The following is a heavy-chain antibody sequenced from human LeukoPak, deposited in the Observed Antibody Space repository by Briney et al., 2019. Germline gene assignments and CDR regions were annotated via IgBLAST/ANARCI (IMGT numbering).Heavy chain of an antibody. Sequence: PSQTLSLTCTVSGGSISSGSYYWSWIRQPAGKGLEWIGRIYTSGSTNYNPSLKSRVTISVDTSKNQFSLKLSSVTAADTAVYYCARENPGGYGSGSYVNDYWGQGTLVTVSS. CDR2: IYTSGST. J-gene: IGHJ4*02. D-gene: IGHD3-10*01. CDR1: GGSISSGSYY. CDR3: ARENPGGYGSGSYVNDY. V-gene: IGHV4-61*02.